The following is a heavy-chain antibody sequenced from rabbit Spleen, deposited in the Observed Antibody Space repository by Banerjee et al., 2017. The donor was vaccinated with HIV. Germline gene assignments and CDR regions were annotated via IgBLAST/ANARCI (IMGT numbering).Heavy chain of an antibody. Sequence: QSLEESGGDLVKPGASLTLTCTVSGFSFSSSYDMCWVRQAPGKGLEWIACIYISGGSTYYASWAKGRFTISETSSTTVTLQMTSLTAADTATYFCARDTGSSFSSYGMDLWGQGTLVTVS. CDR1: GFSFSSSYD. CDR2: IYISGGST. J-gene: IGHJ3*01. CDR3: ARDTGSSFSSYGMDL. D-gene: IGHD8-1*01. V-gene: IGHV1S40*01.